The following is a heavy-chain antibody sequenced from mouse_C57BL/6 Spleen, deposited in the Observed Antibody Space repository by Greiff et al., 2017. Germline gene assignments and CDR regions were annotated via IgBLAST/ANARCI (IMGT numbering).Heavy chain of an antibody. V-gene: IGHV1-55*01. CDR3: ARFTTVVAPFDY. Sequence: QVQLQQPGAELVKPGASVKMSCKASGYTFTSYWITWVKQRPGQGLEWIGDIYPGSGSTNYNEKFKSKATLTVDTSSSTAYMQLSSLTSEDSAVYYCARFTTVVAPFDYRGQGTTLTVSS. J-gene: IGHJ2*01. CDR1: GYTFTSYW. CDR2: IYPGSGST. D-gene: IGHD1-1*01.